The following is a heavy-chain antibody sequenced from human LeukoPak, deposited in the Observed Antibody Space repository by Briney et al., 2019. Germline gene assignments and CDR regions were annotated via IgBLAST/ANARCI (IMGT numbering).Heavy chain of an antibody. Sequence: SVKVSCKASGGTFSSYAISWVRQAPGQGLEWMGRIIPILGIANYAQKFQGRVTITADKSTSTAYMELSRLRSEDTAVYYCAREGDSRYCSGCSCYRSYNWFDPWGQGTLVTVSS. CDR3: AREGDSRYCSGCSCYRSYNWFDP. D-gene: IGHD2-15*01. CDR1: GGTFSSYA. J-gene: IGHJ5*02. V-gene: IGHV1-69*04. CDR2: IIPILGIA.